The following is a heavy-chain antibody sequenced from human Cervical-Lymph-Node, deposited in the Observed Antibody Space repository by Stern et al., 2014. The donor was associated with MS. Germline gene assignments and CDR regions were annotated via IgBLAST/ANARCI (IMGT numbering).Heavy chain of an antibody. D-gene: IGHD3-22*01. Sequence: QVQLQESGPGLVKPSQTLSLTCTVSGGSISSGGYYWSWIRQHPGKGLEWIGYIYYSGSTYYNPSIKSRVTISVDKSTNQFSLKLSSVTAADTAVYYCARETQYYYDSSGYQPGEFDYWGQGTLVTVSS. J-gene: IGHJ4*02. V-gene: IGHV4-31*03. CDR3: ARETQYYYDSSGYQPGEFDY. CDR1: GGSISSGGYY. CDR2: IYYSGST.